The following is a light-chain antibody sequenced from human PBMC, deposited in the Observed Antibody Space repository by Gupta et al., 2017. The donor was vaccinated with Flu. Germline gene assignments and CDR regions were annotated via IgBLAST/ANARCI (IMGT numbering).Light chain of an antibody. V-gene: IGKV4-1*01. Sequence: SLGERATINCRSSQSVLYSSDNKNYLAWYQQTPGQPPKLLIYWASTRESGVPDRFSGSGSGTDFTLTISSLQAEDVAIYYCQQYDSTPLTFGGWTKVEIK. J-gene: IGKJ4*01. CDR1: QSVLYSSDNKNY. CDR2: WAS. CDR3: QQYDSTPLT.